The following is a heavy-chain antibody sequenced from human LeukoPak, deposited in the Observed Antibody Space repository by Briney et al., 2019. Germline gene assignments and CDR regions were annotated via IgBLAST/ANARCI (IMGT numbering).Heavy chain of an antibody. V-gene: IGHV3-30*01. D-gene: IGHD6-6*01. CDR2: ISYDGSNK. CDR1: GFTFSSYA. J-gene: IGHJ4*02. CDR3: ARAGVTSIAARLPYFDY. Sequence: GGSLRLSCAASGFTFSSYAMHWVRQAPGKGLGWVAVISYDGSNKYYADSVKGRFTISRDNSKNTLYLQMNSLRAEDTAVYYCARAGVTSIAARLPYFDYWGQGTLVTVSS.